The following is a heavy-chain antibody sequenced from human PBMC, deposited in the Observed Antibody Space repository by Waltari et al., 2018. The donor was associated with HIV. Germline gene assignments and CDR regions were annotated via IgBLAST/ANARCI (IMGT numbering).Heavy chain of an antibody. D-gene: IGHD3-10*01. CDR2: IYSDGGT. CDR3: ARGLDGSVSYYNGPFDC. J-gene: IGHJ4*02. Sequence: EVQLMESGGGLIQPGGSLRLSCAASGFTVSNYYMSWVRQAPGKGLEWVSVIYSDGGTYYADSVKGRFTISRDNSKNTLYLQMNSLRAEDTAVYFCARGLDGSVSYYNGPFDCWGQGTLVTVSS. V-gene: IGHV3-53*01. CDR1: GFTVSNYY.